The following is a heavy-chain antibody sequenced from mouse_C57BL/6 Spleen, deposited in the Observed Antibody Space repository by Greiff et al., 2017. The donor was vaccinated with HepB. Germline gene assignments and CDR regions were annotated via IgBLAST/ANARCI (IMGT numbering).Heavy chain of an antibody. CDR2: IDPSDSYT. CDR3: ARVYGTRYFDV. CDR1: GYTFTSYW. J-gene: IGHJ1*03. V-gene: IGHV1-69*01. Sequence: QVQLQQSGAELVMPGASVKLSCKASGYTFTSYWMHWVKQRPGQGLEWIGEIDPSDSYTNYNQKFKGKSTLTVDKSSSTAYMQLSSLTSEDSAVYYCARVYGTRYFDVWGTGTTVTVSS. D-gene: IGHD1-1*01.